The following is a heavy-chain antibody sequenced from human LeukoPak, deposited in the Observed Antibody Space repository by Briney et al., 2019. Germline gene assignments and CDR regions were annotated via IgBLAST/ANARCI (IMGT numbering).Heavy chain of an antibody. CDR1: GYALTELS. Sequence: GASVKVSCKVSGYALTELSMHWVRQAPGKGLEWMGGFDPEDGETIYAQKFQGRVTMTEDTSTDTAYMELSSLRSEDTAVYYCATGDSGSYYEADYWGQGTLVTVSS. D-gene: IGHD1-26*01. V-gene: IGHV1-24*01. J-gene: IGHJ4*02. CDR3: ATGDSGSYYEADY. CDR2: FDPEDGET.